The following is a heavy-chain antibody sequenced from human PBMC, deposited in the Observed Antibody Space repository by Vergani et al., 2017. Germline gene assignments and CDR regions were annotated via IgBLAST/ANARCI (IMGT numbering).Heavy chain of an antibody. CDR2: LNPTTGHT. CDR1: GYIFKNYY. V-gene: IGHV1-46*02. D-gene: IGHD2-21*01. CDR3: ARSIGYCAGATCRAYYFDH. Sequence: VQLVQSGAEVRKPGASVTVSCTASGYIFKNYYIHWLRQAPGQAFEWMGILNPTTGHTTSAQKFMGRVDMTRDPSTDTSTRTVQMTLSSLRSEDTAGYYCARSIGYCAGATCRAYYFDHWGQGTRVTVCS. J-gene: IGHJ5*02.